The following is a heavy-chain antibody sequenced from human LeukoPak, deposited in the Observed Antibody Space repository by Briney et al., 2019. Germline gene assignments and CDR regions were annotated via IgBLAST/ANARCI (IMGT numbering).Heavy chain of an antibody. CDR1: GYTFTGYY. D-gene: IGHD4-17*01. V-gene: IGHV1-2*02. CDR2: INPNSGGT. Sequence: SVKVSCKASGYTFTGYYMHWVRQAPGQGLEWMGWINPNSGGTNYAQKFQGRVTMTRDKSISTAYMELSRLRSDDTAVYYCARAMTTVTLGDYWGQGTLVTVSS. CDR3: ARAMTTVTLGDY. J-gene: IGHJ4*02.